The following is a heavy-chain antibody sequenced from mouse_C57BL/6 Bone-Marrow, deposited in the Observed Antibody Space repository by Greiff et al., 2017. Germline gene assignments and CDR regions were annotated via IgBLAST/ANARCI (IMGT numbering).Heavy chain of an antibody. CDR2: INPSSGYT. V-gene: IGHV1-4*01. J-gene: IGHJ4*01. D-gene: IGHD2-3*01. CDR3: ARCGYYKGYATDY. CDR1: GYTFTSYT. Sequence: LQESGAELARPGASVKMSCKASGYTFTSYTMHWVKQRPGQGLEWIGYINPSSGYTKYNQKFKDKATLTADKSSSTAYMQLSSLTSEDSAVYYCARCGYYKGYATDYWGQGTSVTVSS.